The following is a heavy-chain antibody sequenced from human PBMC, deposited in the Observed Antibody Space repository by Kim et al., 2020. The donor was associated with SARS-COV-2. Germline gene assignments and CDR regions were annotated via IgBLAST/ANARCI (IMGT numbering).Heavy chain of an antibody. J-gene: IGHJ6*02. CDR3: TRQWDYYGSGSYYNYLGYYYYGMDA. Sequence: GGSLRLSCTASGFTFGDYAMSWVRQAPGKGLEWVGFIRSKAYGGTTEYAASVKGRFTISREDSKSIAYLQMNSLKTEDTAVYYCTRQWDYYGSGSYYNYLGYYYYGMDAWGQGTTVTVSS. CDR2: IRSKAYGGTT. CDR1: GFTFGDYA. D-gene: IGHD3-10*01. V-gene: IGHV3-49*04.